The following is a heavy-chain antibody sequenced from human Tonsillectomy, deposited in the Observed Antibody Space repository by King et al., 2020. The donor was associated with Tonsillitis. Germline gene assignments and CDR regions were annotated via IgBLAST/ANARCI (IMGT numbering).Heavy chain of an antibody. V-gene: IGHV1-69*01. D-gene: IGHD3-22*01. CDR3: ARGPYHYDSSGYYLYYYYYMDV. CDR1: GGTFSSYA. CDR2: IIPIFGTA. J-gene: IGHJ6*03. Sequence: LVQSGAEVKKPGSSVKVSCKASGGTFSSYAISWVRQAPGQGLEWMGGIIPIFGTANYAQKFQGRVTITADESTSTAYMELSSLRSEDTAVYYCARGPYHYDSSGYYLYYYYYMDVWGKGTTVTVSS.